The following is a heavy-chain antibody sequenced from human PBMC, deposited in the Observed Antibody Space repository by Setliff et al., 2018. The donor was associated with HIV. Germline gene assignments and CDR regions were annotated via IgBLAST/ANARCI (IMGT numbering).Heavy chain of an antibody. Sequence: PGGSLRLSCTVSGFTFISSTMNWVRQAPGKGLEWVASISSSGSYIHYADSLKGRFTISRDDAKKSLYLQMNSLGAEDTAVYYCARSGGIGNYHWDVWGKGTTVTVSS. CDR3: ARSGGIGNYHWDV. V-gene: IGHV3-21*01. D-gene: IGHD3-16*01. CDR1: GFTFISST. CDR2: ISSSGSYI. J-gene: IGHJ6*03.